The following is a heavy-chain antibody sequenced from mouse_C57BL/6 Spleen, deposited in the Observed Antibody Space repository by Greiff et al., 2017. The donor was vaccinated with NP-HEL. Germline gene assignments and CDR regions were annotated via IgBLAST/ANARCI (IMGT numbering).Heavy chain of an antibody. J-gene: IGHJ2*01. D-gene: IGHD1-1*01. CDR3: ARSGNYGSSYDFDY. CDR2: INPSTGGT. Sequence: EVQLQPSGPELVKPGASVKISCKASGYSFTGYYMNWVKQSPEKSLEWIGEINPSTGGTTYNQKFKAKATLTVDKSSSTAYMQLKSLTSEDSAVYYCARSGNYGSSYDFDYWGQGTTLTVSS. V-gene: IGHV1-42*01. CDR1: GYSFTGYY.